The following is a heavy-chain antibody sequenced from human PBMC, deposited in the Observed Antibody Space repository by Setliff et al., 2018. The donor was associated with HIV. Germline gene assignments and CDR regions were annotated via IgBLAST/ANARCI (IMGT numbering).Heavy chain of an antibody. V-gene: IGHV4-39*01. CDR2: IYYSGST. D-gene: IGHD3-3*01. CDR3: ARHDFWSGYHNWFDP. CDR1: GGSISSSSNY. J-gene: IGHJ5*02. Sequence: ETLSLTCTVSGGSISSSSNYWGWIRQPPGKGLEWIGNIYYSGSTYYNPSLKSRVTISVDMSKNQFSLRLTSVTAADTAMYYCARHDFWSGYHNWFDPWGQGTQVTVSS.